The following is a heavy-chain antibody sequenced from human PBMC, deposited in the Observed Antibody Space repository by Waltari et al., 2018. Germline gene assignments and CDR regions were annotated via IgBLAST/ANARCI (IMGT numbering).Heavy chain of an antibody. V-gene: IGHV3-30*18. CDR3: AKGESPPDGFDV. CDR2: ISFEGDVE. J-gene: IGHJ3*01. CDR1: GGTFSNFG. Sequence: QLQLVASGGGVVQPGGSLRLSCVATGGTFSNFGMHWVRQAPGKGLEWLAFISFEGDVEFYPDSQKGRFTVSRDNSVNTLFLQVDSLRNEDTAVYYCAKGESPPDGFDVWGQGTVVTVS.